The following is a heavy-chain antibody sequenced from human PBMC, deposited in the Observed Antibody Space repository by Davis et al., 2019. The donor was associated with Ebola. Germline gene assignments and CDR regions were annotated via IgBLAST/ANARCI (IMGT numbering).Heavy chain of an antibody. CDR3: ARLHYYGSGSYYWNWGVDY. CDR1: GYSFTNYW. CDR2: IYPGDSDT. D-gene: IGHD3-10*01. V-gene: IGHV5-51*01. J-gene: IGHJ4*02. Sequence: GGSLRLSCEGSGYSFTNYWIGWVRQMPGKGWEWMGMIYPGDSDTKYSPSFQGQVTMSADKSITTAYLQWSSLKASDTAMYYCARLHYYGSGSYYWNWGVDYWGQGTLVTVSS.